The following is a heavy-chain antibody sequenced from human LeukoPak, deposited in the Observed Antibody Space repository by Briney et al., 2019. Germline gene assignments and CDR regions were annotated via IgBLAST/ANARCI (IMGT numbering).Heavy chain of an antibody. J-gene: IGHJ3*01. Sequence: ASVKVSCKAFGYTFTGYYMHWVRQAPGRGLEWMGRFDPNNGGTSYAQKFQGRVTITRDTSVSTDYMELSSLRSDDTAVYYCAHGGGSYGDVWGQGTMVAVSS. V-gene: IGHV1-2*06. CDR3: AHGGGSYGDV. D-gene: IGHD1-26*01. CDR2: FDPNNGGT. CDR1: GYTFTGYY.